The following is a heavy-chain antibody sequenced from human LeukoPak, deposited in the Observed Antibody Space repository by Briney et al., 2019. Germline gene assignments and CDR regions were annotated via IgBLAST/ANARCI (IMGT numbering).Heavy chain of an antibody. CDR2: IYYSGST. CDR3: ARVTGYVMEDYFDY. V-gene: IGHV4-39*07. Sequence: SETLSLTCTVSGGSISSSSYYWGWIRQPPGKGLEWIGSIYYSGSTYYNPSLKSRVTISVDTSKNQFSLRLSSVTAADTAVYYCARVTGYVMEDYFDYWGQGTLVTVSS. J-gene: IGHJ4*02. D-gene: IGHD6-13*01. CDR1: GGSISSSSYY.